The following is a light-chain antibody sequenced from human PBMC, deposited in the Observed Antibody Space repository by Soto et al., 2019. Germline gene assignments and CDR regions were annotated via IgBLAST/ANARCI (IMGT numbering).Light chain of an antibody. J-gene: IGKJ1*01. V-gene: IGKV1-5*03. CDR1: QSISSY. CDR2: TAS. CDR3: QKNMSYS. Sequence: IQMTESPSSLSASVGDRGTITGRASQSISSYLNQHQQKQGKAPQLLISTASTLKSGVPSRFSGSGSGTDFTLSISKSEPEDFATYYRQKNMSYSFGQGTKVDIK.